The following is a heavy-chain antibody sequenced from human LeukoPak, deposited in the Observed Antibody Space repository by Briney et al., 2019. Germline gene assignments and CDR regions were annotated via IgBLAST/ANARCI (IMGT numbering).Heavy chain of an antibody. J-gene: IGHJ5*02. CDR3: AREADYYDSSCYFNKNKNWFDP. D-gene: IGHD3-22*01. CDR1: GGSISSGSYY. CDR2: IYTSGST. Sequence: ASQTLSLTCTVSGGSISSGSYYWSWIRQPAGKGLEWIGRIYTSGSTNYNPSLKSRVTISVDTSKNQFSLKLSSVTAADTAVYYCAREADYYDSSCYFNKNKNWFDPWGQGTLITVSS. V-gene: IGHV4-61*02.